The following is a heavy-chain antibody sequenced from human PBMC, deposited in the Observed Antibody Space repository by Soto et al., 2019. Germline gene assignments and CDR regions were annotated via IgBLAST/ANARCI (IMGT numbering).Heavy chain of an antibody. Sequence: GGSLRLSCAASGFTFSSYAMNWVRQAPGKGLEWISYISGSSGTIYYADSVKGRFTISRDNAKNSLYLQMTSLRAEDTAVYYCARDDGYCAGASCYFVYFPHWGQGTLVTVSS. CDR1: GFTFSSYA. D-gene: IGHD2-15*01. J-gene: IGHJ1*01. CDR3: ARDDGYCAGASCYFVYFPH. CDR2: ISGSSGTI. V-gene: IGHV3-48*01.